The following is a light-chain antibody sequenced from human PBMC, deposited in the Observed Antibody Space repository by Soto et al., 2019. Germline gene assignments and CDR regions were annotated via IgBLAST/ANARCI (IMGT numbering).Light chain of an antibody. CDR3: QQYDNLLLT. J-gene: IGKJ4*01. CDR2: DAS. Sequence: DLQMTQSPSSLSASVGDRVTITCQASQDINNYLNWYQQKPGKAPKLLIYDASNLETGVPSRFSGTGSGTDFTFTISSLQPEDIATYYCQQYDNLLLTFGGGTKVEIK. V-gene: IGKV1-33*01. CDR1: QDINNY.